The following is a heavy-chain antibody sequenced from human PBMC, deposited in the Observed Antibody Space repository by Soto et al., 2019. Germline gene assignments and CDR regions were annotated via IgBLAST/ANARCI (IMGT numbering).Heavy chain of an antibody. D-gene: IGHD3-9*01. CDR2: VYHSGDT. V-gene: IGHV4-4*02. CDR1: GGSISTSNW. J-gene: IGHJ4*02. CDR3: ARSRYFDWLPLDS. Sequence: QVQLQESGPGLVKPSGTLSLTCAVSGGSISTSNWWAWVRQSPGKGLEWLGEVYHSGDTNYNPSLQIRITVSVDYPKNQFPLKLTSVTAADTAVYFCARSRYFDWLPLDSWGQGTLVTVSS.